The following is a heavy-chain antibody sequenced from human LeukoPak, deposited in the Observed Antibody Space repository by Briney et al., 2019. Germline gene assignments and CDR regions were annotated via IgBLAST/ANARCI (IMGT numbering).Heavy chain of an antibody. Sequence: GRSLRLSCAASGFTFSDYGLHWVRQAPGKRLEWVALIWHDGSNKYYADSVMGRFTISRDNSKNTLYLQMNSLRAEDTAIYYCAKDGDAYTEFYYYYMDVWGKGTPVTVSS. J-gene: IGHJ6*03. CDR2: IWHDGSNK. D-gene: IGHD5-24*01. CDR3: AKDGDAYTEFYYYYMDV. CDR1: GFTFSDYG. V-gene: IGHV3-33*06.